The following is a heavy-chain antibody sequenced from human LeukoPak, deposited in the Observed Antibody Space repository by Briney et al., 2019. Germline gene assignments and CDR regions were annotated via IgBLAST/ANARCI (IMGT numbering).Heavy chain of an antibody. CDR3: AAGTAADF. J-gene: IGHJ4*02. V-gene: IGHV3-11*03. CDR1: GIPFSDYY. Sequence: NPGGSLRLSCVVSGIPFSDYYMNWIHQAPGKGLEWISYISSSSSYTDYADSVKGRFTISRDNAKSALYLQMNSLRLEDTAVYYCAAGTAADFWGQGTLVTVSS. D-gene: IGHD6-13*01. CDR2: ISSSSSYT.